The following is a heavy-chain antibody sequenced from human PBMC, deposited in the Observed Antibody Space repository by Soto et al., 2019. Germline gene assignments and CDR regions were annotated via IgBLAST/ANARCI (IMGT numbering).Heavy chain of an antibody. J-gene: IGHJ3*02. V-gene: IGHV1-24*01. CDR3: ATRYCSSTSCPGAFDI. Sequence: ASVKVSCKVSGYTLTELSMHWVRQAPGKGLEWMGGFDPEDGETIYAQKFQGRVTMTEDTSTDTAYMELSSLRSEDTAVYYCATRYCSSTSCPGAFDIWGQGTMVTVSS. D-gene: IGHD2-2*01. CDR1: GYTLTELS. CDR2: FDPEDGET.